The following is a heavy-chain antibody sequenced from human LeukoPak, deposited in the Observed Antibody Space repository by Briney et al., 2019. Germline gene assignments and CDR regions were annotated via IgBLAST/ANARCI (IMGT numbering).Heavy chain of an antibody. J-gene: IGHJ4*02. D-gene: IGHD1-26*01. CDR3: ATLPISGSYPFDY. CDR2: FDPEDGET. V-gene: IGHV1-24*01. CDR1: GYTLTELS. Sequence: APVTVSCKVSGYTLTELSMHWVRQAPGKGLEWMGGFDPEDGETIYAQKFQGRVTMTEDTSTDTAYMELSSLRSEDTAVYYCATLPISGSYPFDYWGQGTLVTVSS.